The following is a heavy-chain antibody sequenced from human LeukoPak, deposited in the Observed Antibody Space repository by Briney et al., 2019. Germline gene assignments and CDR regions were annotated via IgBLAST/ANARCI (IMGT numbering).Heavy chain of an antibody. Sequence: GRSLRLSCAATGFTFKDYGMHWVRQPPGKGLEWVSSVNWNGGGTDYADSVKGRFTISRDNAKNSLYLQLSSLRPEDTALYYCAKHMRATNTYSFFGLDVWGQGTTVTVSS. D-gene: IGHD1-26*01. J-gene: IGHJ6*02. CDR1: GFTFKDYG. CDR3: AKHMRATNTYSFFGLDV. CDR2: VNWNGGGT. V-gene: IGHV3-9*01.